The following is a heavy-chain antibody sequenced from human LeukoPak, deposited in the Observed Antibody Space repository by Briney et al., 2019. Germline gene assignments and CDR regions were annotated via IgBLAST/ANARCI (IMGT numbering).Heavy chain of an antibody. CDR1: GYTFTSYD. CDR2: MNPNSGNT. J-gene: IGHJ6*02. Sequence: GASVTVSFKASGYTFTSYDINWVRPATGQGLEWMGWMNPNSGNTGYAQKFQGRVTKTRNTSISTAYMELSSLRSEDTAVYYCAIMTTGLYYYYGMDVWGQGTTVTVSS. D-gene: IGHD4-11*01. CDR3: AIMTTGLYYYYGMDV. V-gene: IGHV1-8*01.